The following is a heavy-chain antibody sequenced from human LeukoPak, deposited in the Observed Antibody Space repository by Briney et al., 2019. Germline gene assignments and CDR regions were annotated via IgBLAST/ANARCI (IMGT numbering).Heavy chain of an antibody. Sequence: GGSLRLSCAASGFTFSTYEMNWVRQAPGKGLEWVSYISSSGTTIYYTDSVKGRYTISRDNAKNSLYLQMNSLRAEDTAVYYCARGGIAVAPYYFDYWGQGTLVTVSS. J-gene: IGHJ4*02. V-gene: IGHV3-48*03. CDR3: ARGGIAVAPYYFDY. CDR1: GFTFSTYE. D-gene: IGHD6-19*01. CDR2: ISSSGTTI.